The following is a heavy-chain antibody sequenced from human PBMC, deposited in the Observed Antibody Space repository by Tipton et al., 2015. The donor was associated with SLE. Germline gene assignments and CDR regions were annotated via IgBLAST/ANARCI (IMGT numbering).Heavy chain of an antibody. D-gene: IGHD3-16*01. V-gene: IGHV4-59*11. J-gene: IGHJ4*02. CDR2: ISYVGST. CDR3: ARDTSWGSFGY. CDR1: GGSISSHY. Sequence: TLSLTCTVSGGSISSHYWSWIRQAPGKGLEWIAYISYVGSTKYNPSLKSRVTISLDTSKNQFSLKVTSVTAADTAVYYCARDTSWGSFGYWGPGTLVTVSS.